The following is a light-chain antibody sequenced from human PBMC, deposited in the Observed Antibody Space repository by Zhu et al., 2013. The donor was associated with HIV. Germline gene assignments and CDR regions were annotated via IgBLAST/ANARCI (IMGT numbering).Light chain of an antibody. J-gene: IGKJ3*01. V-gene: IGKV3-20*01. CDR3: QQYGGSSFT. CDR2: GAS. Sequence: ELVLTQSPGTLSLSPGERATLSCRASQIVRSNYLAWYQQKPGQAPRLLIYGASTRATGIPDRFSGSGSGTDFTLTISGLEPEDFAVYYCQQYGGSSFTFGPGTKVDVK. CDR1: QIVRSNY.